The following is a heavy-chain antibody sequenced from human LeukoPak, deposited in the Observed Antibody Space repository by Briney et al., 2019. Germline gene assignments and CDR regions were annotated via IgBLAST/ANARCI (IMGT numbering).Heavy chain of an antibody. V-gene: IGHV4-59*12. CDR2: VYYSGST. J-gene: IGHJ4*02. D-gene: IGHD6-19*01. Sequence: SETLSLTCTVSGGSISSYHWSWIRQPPGKGLEWIGYVYYSGSTNYNPSLKSRVTISVDTSKNQFSLKLSSVTAADTAVYYCARVSGWNPLQAAHLDYWGQGTLVSVSS. CDR3: ARVSGWNPLQAAHLDY. CDR1: GGSISSYH.